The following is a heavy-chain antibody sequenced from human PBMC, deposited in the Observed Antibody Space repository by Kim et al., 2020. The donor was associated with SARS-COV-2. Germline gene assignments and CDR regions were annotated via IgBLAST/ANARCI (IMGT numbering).Heavy chain of an antibody. D-gene: IGHD5-18*01. CDR2: ISSSSSTI. V-gene: IGHV3-48*02. CDR3: ASDQRYSYGYGGYYYYYGMDV. J-gene: IGHJ6*02. CDR1: GFTFSSYS. Sequence: GGSLRLSCAASGFTFSSYSMNWVRQAPGKGLEWVSYISSSSSTIYYADSVKGRFTISRDNAKNSLSLQMNSLRDEDTAVYYCASDQRYSYGYGGYYYYYGMDVWGQGTTVTVSS.